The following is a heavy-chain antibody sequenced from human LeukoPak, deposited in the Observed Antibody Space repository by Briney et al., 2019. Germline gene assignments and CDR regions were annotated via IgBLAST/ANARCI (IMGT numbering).Heavy chain of an antibody. CDR1: GFTFSSYA. CDR3: ARERKYDSNFDY. CDR2: FSGSGGST. D-gene: IGHD1-1*01. J-gene: IGHJ4*02. Sequence: PGGSLRLSCAASGFTFSSYAMSWVRQAPGKGLECISGFSGSGGSTYYADSVKGRFTISRDNSKNTLYLQMNSLRAEDTAVYYCARERKYDSNFDYWGQGTLVTVSS. V-gene: IGHV3-23*01.